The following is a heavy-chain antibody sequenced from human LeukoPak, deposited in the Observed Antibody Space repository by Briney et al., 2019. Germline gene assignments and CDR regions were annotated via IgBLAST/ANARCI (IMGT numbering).Heavy chain of an antibody. J-gene: IGHJ5*02. D-gene: IGHD2-8*01. CDR3: AREGGVVLMVYTPNTGWFDP. V-gene: IGHV1-69*13. CDR1: GGTFSSYA. CDR2: IIPIFGTA. Sequence: SVKVSCKASGGTFSSYAISWVRQAPGQGLEWMGGIIPIFGTANYAQKFQGRVTITADESTSTAYMELSSLRSEDTAVYYCAREGGVVLMVYTPNTGWFDPWGQGTLVTVSS.